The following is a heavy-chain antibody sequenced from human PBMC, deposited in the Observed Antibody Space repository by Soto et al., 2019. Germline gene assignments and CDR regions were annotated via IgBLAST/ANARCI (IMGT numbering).Heavy chain of an antibody. CDR2: VYYTGST. V-gene: IGHV4-59*01. CDR1: GGSISGSY. J-gene: IGHJ6*02. Sequence: SETLSLTCSVSGGSISGSYWSWIRQSPGKGLEWLGYVYYTGSTNYSPSLRSRVSISVDTSKNEFSLRLSSVTAADTAVYFCARDRNPGVYSYYYYYGMDVWGQGTTVTVSS. CDR3: ARDRNPGVYSYYYYYGMDV. D-gene: IGHD4-4*01.